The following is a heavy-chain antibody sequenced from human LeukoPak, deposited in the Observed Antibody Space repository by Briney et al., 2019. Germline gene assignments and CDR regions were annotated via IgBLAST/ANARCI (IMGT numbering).Heavy chain of an antibody. CDR3: AREGLWGAARDAFDI. CDR1: GFTFSSYE. Sequence: PGGSLRLTCAASGFTFSSYEMNWVRQAPGKGLEWVSYISISGSTIYYADSVKGRFTISRDNAKNSQYLQMNSLRVEDTAVYYCAREGLWGAARDAFDIWGQGTMVTVSS. CDR2: ISISGSTI. V-gene: IGHV3-48*03. J-gene: IGHJ3*02. D-gene: IGHD6-6*01.